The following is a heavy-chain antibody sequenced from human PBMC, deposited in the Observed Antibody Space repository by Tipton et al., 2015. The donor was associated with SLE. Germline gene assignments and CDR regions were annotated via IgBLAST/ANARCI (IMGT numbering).Heavy chain of an antibody. D-gene: IGHD3-3*01. Sequence: LRLSCTVSGGSISSYYWSWIRQPPGKGLEWIGYIYYSGSTNYNPSLKSRVTISVDTSKNQFSLKLSSVTAADTAVYYCARGLSLRQRITIFGVVHWFDPWGQGTLVTVSS. V-gene: IGHV4-59*12. CDR1: GGSISSYY. J-gene: IGHJ5*02. CDR2: IYYSGST. CDR3: ARGLSLRQRITIFGVVHWFDP.